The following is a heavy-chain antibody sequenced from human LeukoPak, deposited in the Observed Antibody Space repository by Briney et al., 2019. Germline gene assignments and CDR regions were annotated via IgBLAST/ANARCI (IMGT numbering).Heavy chain of an antibody. CDR1: GFTFSNYA. J-gene: IGHJ4*02. CDR2: ISGSDGDT. D-gene: IGHD2-8*01. CDR3: AKDRSCTNNICHGDFGY. Sequence: GGSLRLSCAASGFTFSNYAMSWVRQAPGKGLEWVSGISGSDGDTYYADSVKGRFTISRDNSKNTLYLQMNSLRAEDTAVYYCAKDRSCTNNICHGDFGYWGQGTLVTVSS. V-gene: IGHV3-23*01.